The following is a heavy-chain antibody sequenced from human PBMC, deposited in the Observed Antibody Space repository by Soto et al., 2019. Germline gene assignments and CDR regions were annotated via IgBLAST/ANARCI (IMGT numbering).Heavy chain of an antibody. CDR2: INPNSGGT. CDR3: ARGRHELEPFDP. Sequence: QVQRVQSGAEVRKPGASVKVSCKASGYTFTDYYIRWVRQAPGQGLEWMGWINPNSGGTNYAQRFQGRVTMTRDTSISTAYMELSRLTSDDTAVYYCARGRHELEPFDPWGQGTLVTVSS. V-gene: IGHV1-2*02. J-gene: IGHJ5*02. D-gene: IGHD1-1*01. CDR1: GYTFTDYY.